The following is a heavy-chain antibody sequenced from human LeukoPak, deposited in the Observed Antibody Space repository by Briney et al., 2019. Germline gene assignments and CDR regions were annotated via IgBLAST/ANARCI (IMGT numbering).Heavy chain of an antibody. CDR1: GYTFTDYY. CDR2: INPNSGGT. D-gene: IGHD2-15*01. Sequence: ASVKVSFKASGYTFTDYYMHWVRQAPGQGLEWMGWINPNSGGTNYAQKFQGRVTITRDTSISTAYMELSRLRSDDTAVYYCAREGCSGGSCYSEPDAFDIWGQGTMVTVSS. V-gene: IGHV1-2*02. CDR3: AREGCSGGSCYSEPDAFDI. J-gene: IGHJ3*02.